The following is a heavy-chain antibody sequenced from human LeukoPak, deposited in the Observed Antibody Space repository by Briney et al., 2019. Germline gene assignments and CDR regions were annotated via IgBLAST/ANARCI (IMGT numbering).Heavy chain of an antibody. CDR2: VSGSGGST. D-gene: IGHD6-19*01. CDR1: GATFSSNA. V-gene: IGHV3-23*01. J-gene: IGHJ4*02. CDR3: ARVGASAWYFDH. Sequence: GGSLRLSCAASGATFSSNAMTWVRQAPGKRLEWVSAVSGSGGSTCYADSVKGRFTISRDNSKNTLYLQMNSLRVEDTAVYYCARVGASAWYFDHWGQGTLLTVSS.